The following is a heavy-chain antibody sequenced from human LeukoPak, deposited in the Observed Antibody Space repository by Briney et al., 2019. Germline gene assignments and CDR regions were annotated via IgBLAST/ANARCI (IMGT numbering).Heavy chain of an antibody. CDR1: GGTFSSYA. D-gene: IGHD5-12*01. CDR2: IIPILGIA. Sequence: SVKVSCKASGGTFSSYAISWVRQAPGQGLEWMGRIIPILGIANYAQKFQGRVTITADKSTSTAYMELSSLRSEDTAVYYCARVGYPYYYYYGMDVRGQGTTVTVSS. J-gene: IGHJ6*02. V-gene: IGHV1-69*04. CDR3: ARVGYPYYYYYGMDV.